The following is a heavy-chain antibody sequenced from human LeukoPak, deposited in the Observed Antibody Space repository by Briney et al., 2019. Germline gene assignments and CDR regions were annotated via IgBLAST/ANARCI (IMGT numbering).Heavy chain of an antibody. J-gene: IGHJ4*02. CDR1: GGSISTSSFY. D-gene: IGHD5-12*01. V-gene: IGHV4-39*01. CDR2: IHYSGGT. Sequence: SETLSLTCTVSGGSISTSSFYWGWFRQPPGKGLEWIGSIHYSGGTYYNPSLNSGVTISVDTSKNQFSLKVSSVTAADTGVYYCARYSGYATYWGQGTLVTVSS. CDR3: ARYSGYATY.